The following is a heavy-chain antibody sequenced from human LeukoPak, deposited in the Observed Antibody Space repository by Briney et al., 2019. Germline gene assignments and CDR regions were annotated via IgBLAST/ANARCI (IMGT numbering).Heavy chain of an antibody. CDR2: IFANGHVT. CDR1: GFTISIHH. Sequence: GGSLRLSCSASGFTISIHHMHWVRQAPGKGLEYVSTIFANGHVTSYAASVKGRFTTSRDDSKNTLYLQMSSLRPEDTAVYYCVKSPSDGLDVWGQGATVTVPS. V-gene: IGHV3-64D*09. J-gene: IGHJ6*02. CDR3: VKSPSDGLDV.